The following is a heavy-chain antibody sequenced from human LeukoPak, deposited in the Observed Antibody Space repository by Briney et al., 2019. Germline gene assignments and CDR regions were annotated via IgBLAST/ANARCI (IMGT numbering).Heavy chain of an antibody. CDR2: INSDGSST. CDR3: ARDKADYDVLSN. CDR1: GFTFSNYW. D-gene: IGHD3-9*01. Sequence: PGGSLRLSCAASGFTFSNYWMHWVRQAPGKGLVWVSRINSDGSSTSYADSVKGRFTISRDNAKNTLYLQMNSLRAEDTAVYYCARDKADYDVLSNWGQETLVTVSS. J-gene: IGHJ4*02. V-gene: IGHV3-74*01.